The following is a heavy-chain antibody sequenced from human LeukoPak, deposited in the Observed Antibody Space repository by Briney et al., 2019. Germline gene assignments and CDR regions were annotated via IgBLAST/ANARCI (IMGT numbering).Heavy chain of an antibody. D-gene: IGHD6-19*01. J-gene: IGHJ4*02. CDR3: AREAGAGTGGALDY. Sequence: GGSLRLSCAASGFSFSSYWMSWVRQAPGKGLEWVANIKHDGSENYYVDSVTRRFTTPRDNAKNTLDLQMNSMRAEDTAVYYCAREAGAGTGGALDYWGQGTLVTVSS. CDR2: IKHDGSEN. CDR1: GFSFSSYW. V-gene: IGHV3-7*01.